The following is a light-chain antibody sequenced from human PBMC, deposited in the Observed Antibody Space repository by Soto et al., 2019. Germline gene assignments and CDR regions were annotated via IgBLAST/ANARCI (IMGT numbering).Light chain of an antibody. Sequence: QSVLTRPPSASGTPGQRVSISCSGSSSNIGSNTVSWYQQLPGTAPTLLIYNNNQRPSGVPDRFSGSKSGTSASLAISGLQSEDEADYYCTSWDDSLNGPVVFGAGTKLTVL. CDR1: SSNIGSNT. CDR3: TSWDDSLNGPVV. CDR2: NNN. J-gene: IGLJ2*01. V-gene: IGLV1-44*01.